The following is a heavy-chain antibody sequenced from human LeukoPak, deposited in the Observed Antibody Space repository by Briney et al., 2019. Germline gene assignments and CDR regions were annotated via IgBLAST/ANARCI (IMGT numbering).Heavy chain of an antibody. CDR2: ISSSSSYI. CDR3: ARDSFRGVTRALGY. CDR1: GFTFSSYS. D-gene: IGHD4-17*01. V-gene: IGHV3-21*01. Sequence: GGSLRLSCAASGFTFSSYSMNWVRQAPGKGLEWVSSISSSSSYIYYADSVKGRFTISRDNAKNSLYLQMNSLRAEDTAVYYCARDSFRGVTRALGYWGQGTLVTVSS. J-gene: IGHJ4*02.